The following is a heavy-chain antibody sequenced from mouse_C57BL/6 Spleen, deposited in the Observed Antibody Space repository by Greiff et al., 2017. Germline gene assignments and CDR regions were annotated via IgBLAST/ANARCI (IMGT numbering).Heavy chain of an antibody. J-gene: IGHJ1*03. V-gene: IGHV3-1*01. CDR1: GYSITSGYD. D-gene: IGHD1-1*01. CDR2: ISYSGST. Sequence: ESGPGMVKPSQSLSLTCTVTGYSITSGYDWHWIRHFPGNKLEWMGYISYSGSTNYNPSLKSRISITHDTSKNHFFLKLNSVTTEDTATYYCARSPYYYGSSYGYFDVWGTGTTVTVSS. CDR3: ARSPYYYGSSYGYFDV.